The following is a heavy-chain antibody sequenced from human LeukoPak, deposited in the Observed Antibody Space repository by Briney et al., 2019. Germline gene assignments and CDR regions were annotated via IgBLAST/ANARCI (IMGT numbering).Heavy chain of an antibody. V-gene: IGHV4-4*02. CDR3: ARTYCSSTSCFYFDY. Sequence: SETLSLTCAVSGGSITNSNWWTWVRQPPGQGLEWIGEIHHSGNSNYSPSLKSRVTISVDKSENQFSLRLSSVTAADTAIYYCARTYCSSTSCFYFDYWGQGTQVTVSS. CDR2: IHHSGNS. CDR1: GGSITNSNW. D-gene: IGHD2-2*01. J-gene: IGHJ4*02.